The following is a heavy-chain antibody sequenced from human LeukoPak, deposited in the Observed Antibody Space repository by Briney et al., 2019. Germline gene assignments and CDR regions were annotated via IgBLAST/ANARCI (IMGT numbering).Heavy chain of an antibody. CDR2: ISYDGSNK. J-gene: IGHJ4*02. V-gene: IGHV3-30-3*01. D-gene: IGHD6-19*01. CDR1: GFTFSTYA. CDR3: ARDPLRSGWYGYFDY. Sequence: PGRSLRLSCEASGFTFSTYAMHWVRQAPGKGLEWVAVISYDGSNKYYADSVKGRFTISRDNSKNTLYLQMNSLGAEDTAVYYCARDPLRSGWYGYFDYWGQGTLVTVSS.